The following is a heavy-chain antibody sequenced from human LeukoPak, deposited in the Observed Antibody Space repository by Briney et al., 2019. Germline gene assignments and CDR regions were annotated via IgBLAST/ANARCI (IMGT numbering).Heavy chain of an antibody. V-gene: IGHV3-21*01. D-gene: IGHD1-26*01. J-gene: IGHJ6*02. CDR3: ARGSGSYRPYYYYGMDV. Sequence: GGSLRLSCAASGFTFSSYSMNWVRQAPGKGLEWVSSISSSSYIYYADSVKGRFTISRDNAKNSLYLQMNSLRAEDTAVYYRARGSGSYRPYYYYGMDVWGQGTTVTVSS. CDR1: GFTFSSYS. CDR2: ISSSSYI.